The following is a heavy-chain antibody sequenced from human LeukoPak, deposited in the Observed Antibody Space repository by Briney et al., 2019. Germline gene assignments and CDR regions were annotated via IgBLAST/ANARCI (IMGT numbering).Heavy chain of an antibody. CDR1: GFTFSSYS. CDR2: ISSSSSYI. CDR3: ARAVGATEFDY. D-gene: IGHD1-26*01. V-gene: IGHV3-21*01. Sequence: GGSLRLSCAASGFTFSSYSMNWVRQAPGKGLEWVSSISSSSSYIYYADSVKGRFTISRDNAKNSLYLQMNSLRAEDTAGYYCARAVGATEFDYWGQGTLVTVSS. J-gene: IGHJ4*02.